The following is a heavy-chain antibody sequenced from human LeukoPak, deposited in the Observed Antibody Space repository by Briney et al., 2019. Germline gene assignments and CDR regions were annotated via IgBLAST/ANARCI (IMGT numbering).Heavy chain of an antibody. Sequence: PGGSLRLSCAASGFTFSSYGMHWVRQAPGKGLEWVAVIWYDGSNKYYADSVKGRFTISRDNSKNTLYLQMNSLRAEDTAVYYCARDTHSYCSSTSCYTYYYYGMDVWGQGTTVTVSS. CDR1: GFTFSSYG. CDR2: IWYDGSNK. CDR3: ARDTHSYCSSTSCYTYYYYGMDV. J-gene: IGHJ6*02. V-gene: IGHV3-33*01. D-gene: IGHD2-2*02.